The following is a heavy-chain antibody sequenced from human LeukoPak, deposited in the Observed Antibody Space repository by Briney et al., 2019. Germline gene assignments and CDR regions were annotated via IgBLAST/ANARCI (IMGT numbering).Heavy chain of an antibody. D-gene: IGHD3-10*01. CDR2: IYSSGGT. V-gene: IGHV4-39*01. Sequence: KPSETLSLTCSVSGGSISRSSYYWGWIRQPPGKGLEWIGCIYSSGGTYYNPSLMSRLTISVETSKSQFFLKLSSVTAADTAVYYCARLGGSGDTFDIWGQGTMVTVSS. CDR3: ARLGGSGDTFDI. CDR1: GGSISRSSYY. J-gene: IGHJ3*02.